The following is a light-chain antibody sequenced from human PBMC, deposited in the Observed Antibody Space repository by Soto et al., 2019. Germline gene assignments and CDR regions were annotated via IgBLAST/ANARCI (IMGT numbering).Light chain of an antibody. CDR2: DVS. J-gene: IGLJ2*01. CDR1: SSDVGGYNY. V-gene: IGLV2-14*01. CDR3: SSYTSSSPLVI. Sequence: QSALTQPASVSGSPGQSITISCTGTSSDVGGYNYVSWYQQHPGKAPKLMIFDVSNRHSGVSNRFSVSKSGNTASLTISGRQAEDEADYYCSSYTSSSPLVIFGGGTKLTVL.